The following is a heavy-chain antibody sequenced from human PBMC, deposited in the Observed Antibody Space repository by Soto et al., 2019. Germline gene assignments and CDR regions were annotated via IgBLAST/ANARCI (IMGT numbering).Heavy chain of an antibody. CDR2: IKQDGSEK. V-gene: IGHV3-7*03. D-gene: IGHD3-9*01. Sequence: VQLVESGGGLVQPGGSLRLSCVASGFTFSNDWMSWVRQAPGKGLEWVATIKQDGSEKYYVDSVKGRFTVSRDNTKNSLYLQMNSLRAEDTAVYYCARGDYFDRRFDFWGQGALVTVSS. J-gene: IGHJ4*02. CDR1: GFTFSNDW. CDR3: ARGDYFDRRFDF.